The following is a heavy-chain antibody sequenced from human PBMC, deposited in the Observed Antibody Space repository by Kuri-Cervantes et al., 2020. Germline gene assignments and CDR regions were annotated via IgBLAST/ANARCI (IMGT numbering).Heavy chain of an antibody. CDR2: IKQDGSEK. D-gene: IGHD4-23*01. Sequence: GGSLRLSCAASGFTFSSYWMSWVRQAPGKGLEWVANIKQDGSEKYYVDSVKGRFTISRDNSKNTLYLQMSTLRAEDTAVYYCAQGGNKDYWGQGTLVTVSS. CDR1: GFTFSSYW. J-gene: IGHJ4*02. CDR3: AQGGNKDY. V-gene: IGHV3-7*01.